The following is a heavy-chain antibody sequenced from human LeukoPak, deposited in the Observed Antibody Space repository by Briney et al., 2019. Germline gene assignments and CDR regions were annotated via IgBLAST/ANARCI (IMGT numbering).Heavy chain of an antibody. Sequence: PSETLSLTCTVSGGSISSSRYYWGWIRQPPGKGLEWIGSIYYSGGTYYNPSLKSRVTISVDTSKNQFSLKLSSVTAADTAVYYCARHSNWFDPWGQGTLVTVSS. CDR3: ARHSNWFDP. CDR1: GGSISSSRYY. J-gene: IGHJ5*02. V-gene: IGHV4-39*01. CDR2: IYYSGGT.